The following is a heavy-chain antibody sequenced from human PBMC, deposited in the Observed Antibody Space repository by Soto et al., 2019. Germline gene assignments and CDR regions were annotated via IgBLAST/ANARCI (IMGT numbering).Heavy chain of an antibody. CDR3: VRDIVVAPGAFNYGMDV. CDR2: IIPIFGTT. Sequence: SVEVSCKASGGTFSTHGISWVRQAPGQGLEWMGGIIPIFGTTNYAHKFQGRVTITADKSTSTAYMELSSLRSEDTAVYYCVRDIVVAPGAFNYGMDVWGQGSMVTVSS. V-gene: IGHV1-69*06. J-gene: IGHJ6*02. D-gene: IGHD2-2*01. CDR1: GGTFSTHG.